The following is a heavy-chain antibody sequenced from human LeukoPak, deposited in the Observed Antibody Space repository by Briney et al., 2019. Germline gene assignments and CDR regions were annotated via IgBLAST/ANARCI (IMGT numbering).Heavy chain of an antibody. CDR1: GGSISSGGYS. J-gene: IGHJ4*02. V-gene: IGHV4-30-2*01. D-gene: IGHD3-10*01. CDR3: ARVGLIGEGYFDY. CDR2: IYHSGST. Sequence: PSETLSLTCAVSGGSISSGGYSWSWIRQPPGKGLEWIGYIYHSGSTYYNPSLKSRVTISVDRSKNQFSLRLSSVTAADTAVYYCARVGLIGEGYFDYWGQGTLVTVSS.